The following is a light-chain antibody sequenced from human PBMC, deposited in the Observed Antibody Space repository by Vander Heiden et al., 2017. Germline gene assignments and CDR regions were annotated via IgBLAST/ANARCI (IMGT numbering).Light chain of an antibody. J-gene: IGLJ3*02. CDR3: QSYDSSLSGSTV. CDR1: SSNIGAGYD. Sequence: QSVLTQPPSVSGAPGQRVTISCTGSSSNIGAGYDVHWYQQLPGTAPKLLIYGNSNRPSGVPDRFSGSKSGTSASLAITGLQAEEEADYYCQSYDSSLSGSTVFGGGTKLTVL. V-gene: IGLV1-40*01. CDR2: GNS.